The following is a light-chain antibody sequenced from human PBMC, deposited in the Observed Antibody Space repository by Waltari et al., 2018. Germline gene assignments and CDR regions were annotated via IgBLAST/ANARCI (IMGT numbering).Light chain of an antibody. CDR2: GAS. J-gene: IGKJ4*01. CDR1: QSVSNNF. CDR3: QQYDSIVLT. Sequence: EIVLTQSPGTLSLSPGERATLSCRASQSVSNNFLNWYQQKPGQAPRLLIYGASSRATGIPDRFSGSGSGTDFTLTISRLEPEDFAVYYCQQYDSIVLTFGG. V-gene: IGKV3-20*01.